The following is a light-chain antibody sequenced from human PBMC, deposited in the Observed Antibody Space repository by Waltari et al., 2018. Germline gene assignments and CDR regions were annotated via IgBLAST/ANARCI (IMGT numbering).Light chain of an antibody. CDR1: SSNIGKNS. J-gene: IGLJ2*01. CDR3: AVWDDSLDGVV. CDR2: AND. V-gene: IGLV1-44*01. Sequence: QSVLTQPPSASGTPGQRVTISCSGRSSNIGKNSLNWYQQRPGTAPKLLIYANDQRPSGVPDRFSGSKSGSSASLAISGLQSEDEADYYCAVWDDSLDGVVFGGGTKLTVL.